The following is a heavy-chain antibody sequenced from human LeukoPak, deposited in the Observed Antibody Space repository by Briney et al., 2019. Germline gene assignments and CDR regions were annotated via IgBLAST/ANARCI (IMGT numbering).Heavy chain of an antibody. CDR1: GYTFTSYG. CDR3: ARDKWAVAGNGWFDP. J-gene: IGHJ5*02. Sequence: GGSVKVSCEASGYTFTSYGISWVRQAPGQGLEWMAWISAYDGNTNYAQTLKGRVTMTTDTSTSTAYMELRSLRSDDTAVYYCARDKWAVAGNGWFDPWGQGTLVTVSS. D-gene: IGHD6-19*01. V-gene: IGHV1-18*01. CDR2: ISAYDGNT.